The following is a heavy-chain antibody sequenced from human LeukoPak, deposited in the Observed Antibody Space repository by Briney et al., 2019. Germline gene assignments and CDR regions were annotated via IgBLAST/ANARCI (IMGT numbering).Heavy chain of an antibody. J-gene: IGHJ6*03. D-gene: IGHD5-18*01. CDR1: GYTFTSYY. CDR2: INPSGGST. V-gene: IGHV1-46*01. CDR3: ARKGGDSCGYSAYYYYYMDV. Sequence: ASVKVSCKASGYTFTSYYMHWVRQAPGQGLEWMGIINPSGGSTSYAQKFQGRVTMTRDTSTSTVYMELSSLRSEDTAVYYCARKGGDSCGYSAYYYYYMDVWGKGTTVTVSS.